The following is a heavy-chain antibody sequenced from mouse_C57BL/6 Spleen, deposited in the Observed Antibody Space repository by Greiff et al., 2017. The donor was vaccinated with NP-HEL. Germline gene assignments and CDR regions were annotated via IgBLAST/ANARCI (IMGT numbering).Heavy chain of an antibody. CDR3: AKEYYYGRRYFDY. Sequence: QVQLQQPGAELVKPGASVKLSCKASGYTFTSYWMHWVKQRPGRGLEWIGRIDTNSGGTKYNEKFKSMATLTVDKPSSTAYMQLSSLTSEDSAVFYCAKEYYYGRRYFDYWGQGTTHTVSS. V-gene: IGHV1-72*01. CDR2: IDTNSGGT. J-gene: IGHJ2*01. CDR1: GYTFTSYW. D-gene: IGHD1-1*01.